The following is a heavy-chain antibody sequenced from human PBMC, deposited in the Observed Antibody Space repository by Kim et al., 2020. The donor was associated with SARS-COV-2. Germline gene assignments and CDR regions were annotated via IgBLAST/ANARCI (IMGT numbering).Heavy chain of an antibody. V-gene: IGHV3-33*03. CDR3: ATEHSVDEAFAF. Sequence: GGSLRLSCAASGFTFSTFGMHWVRQAPGVGLEWVAHIWYDGSNDKYADAVKGRFSISRDNSKNTLYLQMNSLRGEDTGVYYCATEHSVDEAFAFWGQGTMVTISS. CDR2: IWYDGSND. CDR1: GFTFSTFG. J-gene: IGHJ3*01. D-gene: IGHD6-19*01.